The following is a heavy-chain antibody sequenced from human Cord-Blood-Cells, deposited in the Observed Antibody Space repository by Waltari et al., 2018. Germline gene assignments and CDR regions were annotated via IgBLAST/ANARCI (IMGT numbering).Heavy chain of an antibody. J-gene: IGHJ3*02. V-gene: IGHV4-38-2*01. CDR2: IYHSGST. Sequence: QVQLQESGPGLVKPSETLSLTCAVPGYSISSGYYWGWIRQPPGKGLGWIGRIYHSGSTYYNPSLKSRVTISVDTSKNQFSLKLSSVTAADTAVYYCASAQQYYDILTGYYAFDIWGQGTMVTVSS. CDR1: GYSISSGYY. CDR3: ASAQQYYDILTGYYAFDI. D-gene: IGHD3-9*01.